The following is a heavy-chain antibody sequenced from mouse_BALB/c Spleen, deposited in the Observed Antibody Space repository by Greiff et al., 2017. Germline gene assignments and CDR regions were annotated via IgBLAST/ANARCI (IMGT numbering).Heavy chain of an antibody. D-gene: IGHD1-1*01. CDR2: ISSGGGST. CDR3: ARHGTTVVNYYAMDY. J-gene: IGHJ4*01. CDR1: GFAFSSYD. Sequence: EVKLQESGGGLVKPGGSLKLSCAASGFAFSSYDMSWVRQTPEKRLEWVAYISSGGGSTYYPDTVKGRFTISRDNAKNTLYLQMSSLKSEDTAMYYCARHGTTVVNYYAMDYWGQGTSVTVSS. V-gene: IGHV5-12-1*01.